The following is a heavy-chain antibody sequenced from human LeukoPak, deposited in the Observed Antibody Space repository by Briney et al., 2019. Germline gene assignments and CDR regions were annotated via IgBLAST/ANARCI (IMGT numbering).Heavy chain of an antibody. CDR3: AKDWRYCSSTSCYPDAFDI. CDR1: GFTFSSYA. D-gene: IGHD2-2*01. Sequence: PGGSLRLSCAASGFTFSSYAMHWVRQAPGKGLEWVAVISYDGSNKYYADSVKGRFTISRDNSKNTLYLQMNSLRAEDTAVYYCAKDWRYCSSTSCYPDAFDIWGQGTMVTVSS. CDR2: ISYDGSNK. J-gene: IGHJ3*02. V-gene: IGHV3-30-3*01.